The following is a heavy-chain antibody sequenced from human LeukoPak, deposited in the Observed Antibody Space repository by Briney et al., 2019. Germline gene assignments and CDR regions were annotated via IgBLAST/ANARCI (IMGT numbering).Heavy chain of an antibody. V-gene: IGHV3-23*01. J-gene: IGHJ4*02. CDR1: GGTFSSYA. CDR2: ISGSGGST. CDR3: AKLLNNRYFDSNFDY. Sequence: GGSLRLSCAVSGGTFSSYAMSWVRQAPGKGLEWVSSISGSGGSTYYADSVKGRFTISRDNSKNMLYLQMNSLRAEDTAVYYCAKLLNNRYFDSNFDYWGQGTLVTVSS. D-gene: IGHD3-9*01.